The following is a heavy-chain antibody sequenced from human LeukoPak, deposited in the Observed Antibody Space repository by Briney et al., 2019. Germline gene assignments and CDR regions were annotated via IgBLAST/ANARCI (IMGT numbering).Heavy chain of an antibody. J-gene: IGHJ5*02. Sequence: SQTLSLTCTVSGGSISSGDYYWSWIRQPPGRGLECIGYIHYNGSTYYNPSLKSRVTISVDTSKNQFSLKLSSVTAADTAVYYCARTSLGGAWFDPWGQGTLVTVSS. D-gene: IGHD3-10*01. CDR2: IHYNGST. CDR1: GGSISSGDYY. CDR3: ARTSLGGAWFDP. V-gene: IGHV4-30-4*08.